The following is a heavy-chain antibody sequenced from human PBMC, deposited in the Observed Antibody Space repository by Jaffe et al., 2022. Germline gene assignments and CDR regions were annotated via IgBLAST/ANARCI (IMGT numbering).Heavy chain of an antibody. Sequence: EVQLLESGGGLVQPGGSLRLSCAASGFTFSSYAMSWVRQAPGKGLEWVSAISGSGGSTYYADSVKGRFTISRDNSKNTLYLQMNSLRAEDTAVYYCAKGGYGDYYYYYYMDVWGKGTTVTVSS. D-gene: IGHD4-17*01. CDR3: AKGGYGDYYYYYYMDV. CDR1: GFTFSSYA. CDR2: ISGSGGST. J-gene: IGHJ6*03. V-gene: IGHV3-23*01.